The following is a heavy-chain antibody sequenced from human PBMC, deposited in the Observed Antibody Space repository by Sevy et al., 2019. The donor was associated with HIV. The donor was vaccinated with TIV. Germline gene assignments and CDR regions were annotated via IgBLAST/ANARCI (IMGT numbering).Heavy chain of an antibody. CDR2: IWYDGSNK. CDR3: ARDDLLRYSSSWYFDY. D-gene: IGHD6-13*01. V-gene: IGHV3-33*01. Sequence: GESLKISCAASGFTFSSYGMHWVRQAPGKGLEWVAVIWYDGSNKYYADSVKGRFTISRDNSKNTLYLQMNSLRAEDTAVYYCARDDLLRYSSSWYFDYWGQGTLVTVSS. J-gene: IGHJ4*02. CDR1: GFTFSSYG.